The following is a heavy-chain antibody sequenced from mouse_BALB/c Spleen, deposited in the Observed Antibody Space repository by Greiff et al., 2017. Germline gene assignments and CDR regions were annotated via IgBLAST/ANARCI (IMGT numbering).Heavy chain of an antibody. J-gene: IGHJ4*01. CDR1: GFNIKDTY. D-gene: IGHD2-3*01. Sequence: EVQLQESGAELVKPGASVKLSCPASGFNIKDTYMNWVKQRPEQGLEWIGRIDPANGNTKYDPKFQGKATITADTSSNTAYLQLSSLTSEDTAVYYCARSGWLLRYYAMDYWGQGTSVTVSS. CDR2: IDPANGNT. V-gene: IGHV14-3*02. CDR3: ARSGWLLRYYAMDY.